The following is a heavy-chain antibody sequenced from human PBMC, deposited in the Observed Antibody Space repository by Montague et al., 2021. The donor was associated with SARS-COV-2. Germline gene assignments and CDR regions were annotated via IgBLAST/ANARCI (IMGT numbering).Heavy chain of an antibody. CDR1: GGSISTYY. Sequence: SETLSLTCSVSGGSISTYYWSWIRQPPGKGLEWIGYIYYSGSTNYNPSLKNRVTISIDTSKNQFSLELSSVTAADMAVYYCASPGGYCTGGSCYYVYWGQGTLVTVSS. CDR2: IYYSGST. CDR3: ASPGGYCTGGSCYYVY. D-gene: IGHD2-15*01. J-gene: IGHJ4*02. V-gene: IGHV4-59*01.